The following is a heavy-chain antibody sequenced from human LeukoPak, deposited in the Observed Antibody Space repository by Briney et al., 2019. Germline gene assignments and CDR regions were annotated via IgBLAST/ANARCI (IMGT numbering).Heavy chain of an antibody. D-gene: IGHD3-22*01. Sequence: NPSQTLSLTCTVSGGSISSGGYYWSWIRQHPGKGLEWIGYIYYSGSTYYNPSLKSRVTISVDTSKNQFSLKLSSVTAADTAVYYCARRGRPYYYDSSGSIALDYWGQGTLVTVSS. CDR3: ARRGRPYYYDSSGSIALDY. CDR2: IYYSGST. J-gene: IGHJ4*02. V-gene: IGHV4-31*03. CDR1: GGSISSGGYY.